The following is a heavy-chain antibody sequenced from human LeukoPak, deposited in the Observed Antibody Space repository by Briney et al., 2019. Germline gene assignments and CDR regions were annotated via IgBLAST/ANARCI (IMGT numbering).Heavy chain of an antibody. Sequence: GASVKVSCKVSGYTLTELSMHWVRQAPGKGLEWMGGFDPEDGETIYAQKFQGRVAMTEDTSTDTAYMELSSLRSEDTAVYYCATQGSSPGVVWGFDYWGQGTLVTVSS. J-gene: IGHJ4*02. CDR1: GYTLTELS. V-gene: IGHV1-24*01. CDR2: FDPEDGET. CDR3: ATQGSSPGVVWGFDY. D-gene: IGHD6-6*01.